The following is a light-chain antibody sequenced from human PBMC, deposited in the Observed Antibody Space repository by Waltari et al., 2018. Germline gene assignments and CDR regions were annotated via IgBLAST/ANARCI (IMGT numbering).Light chain of an antibody. J-gene: IGLJ3*02. CDR3: CSPDSSGNHWV. CDR1: ALPTNY. V-gene: IGLV3-10*01. CDR2: EDN. Sequence: SYELTQPPSVSVSPGQTARITCSGDALPTNYGFFYSQKSGQAPVLVTYEDNKRPSGIPERFSGSSSGTLSTLTVSGAQVDDEADYYCCSPDSSGNHWVFGGGTKLAVL.